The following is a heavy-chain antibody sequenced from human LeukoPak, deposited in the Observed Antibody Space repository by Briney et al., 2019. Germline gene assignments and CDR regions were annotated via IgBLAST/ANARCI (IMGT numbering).Heavy chain of an antibody. V-gene: IGHV1-18*01. CDR2: ISAYNGNT. D-gene: IGHD3-16*01. Sequence: GASVKVSCKASGYTFTSYGISWVRQAPGQGLEWMGWISAYNGNTNYAQKLQGRVTMTTDTSTTTAYMELRSLRSDDTAVYYCARHSSIAGGRLSGYWLDPWGQGTLVTVSS. J-gene: IGHJ5*02. CDR3: ARHSSIAGGRLSGYWLDP. CDR1: GYTFTSYG.